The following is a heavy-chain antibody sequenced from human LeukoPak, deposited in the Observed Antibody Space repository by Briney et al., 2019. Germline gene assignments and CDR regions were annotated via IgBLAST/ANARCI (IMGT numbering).Heavy chain of an antibody. Sequence: SQTLSLTCTFSGGSISSTSYYWSWIRQHPGKGLEWIGYIYFSGSAYYNPSLKSRVTISVDTSRNQFSLRLSSVTAADTAVYYCARAHDLLTGYYFFDYWGQGTLVTVSS. D-gene: IGHD3-9*01. V-gene: IGHV4-31*03. J-gene: IGHJ4*02. CDR3: ARAHDLLTGYYFFDY. CDR1: GGSISSTSYY. CDR2: IYFSGSA.